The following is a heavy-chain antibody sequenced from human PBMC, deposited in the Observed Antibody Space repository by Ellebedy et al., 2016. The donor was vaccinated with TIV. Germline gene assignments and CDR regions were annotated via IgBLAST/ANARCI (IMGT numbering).Heavy chain of an antibody. CDR2: IIPILGIA. V-gene: IGHV1-69*02. CDR1: GGTFSRYP. Sequence: AASVKVSCKASGGTFSRYPISWARQAPGQGLEWMGRIIPILGIANYAQKFQGRVTITADKSTSIAYMELSSLRSEDTAVYYCAAGNDGGWFDPWGQGTLVTVSS. CDR3: AAGNDGGWFDP. D-gene: IGHD1-1*01. J-gene: IGHJ5*02.